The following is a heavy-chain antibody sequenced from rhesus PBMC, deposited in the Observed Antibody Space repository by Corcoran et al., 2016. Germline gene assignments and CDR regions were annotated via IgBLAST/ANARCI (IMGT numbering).Heavy chain of an antibody. V-gene: IGHV2S1*01. CDR3: ARGEVAGVIPGGDNRFDV. D-gene: IGHD3-34*01. J-gene: IGHJ5-1*01. CDR2: IYWDDDK. CDR1: GFSLSTSGMG. Sequence: QVTLKESGPALVKPTQTLTLTCTFSGFSLSTSGMGVGWIRQPPGKALEWLASIYWDDDKYYSTSLKSRLTISKDTSKNQVVLTMTNMDPVDTATYYCARGEVAGVIPGGDNRFDVWGPGVLVTVSS.